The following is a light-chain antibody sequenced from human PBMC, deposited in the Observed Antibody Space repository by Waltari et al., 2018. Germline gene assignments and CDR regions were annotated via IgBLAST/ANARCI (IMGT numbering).Light chain of an antibody. CDR1: SSDIGGYNR. CDR2: EVS. V-gene: IGLV2-14*01. J-gene: IGLJ1*01. Sequence: QAALTQSPSVSGSPGQSVTISCTGTSSDIGGYNRVSWYQQHPGKAPKLMIYEVSQPPSVVSGRFSGSKSGNTASLTISGLQAEDEAYYYCSSYASSSTYIFGAGTRLTVL. CDR3: SSYASSSTYI.